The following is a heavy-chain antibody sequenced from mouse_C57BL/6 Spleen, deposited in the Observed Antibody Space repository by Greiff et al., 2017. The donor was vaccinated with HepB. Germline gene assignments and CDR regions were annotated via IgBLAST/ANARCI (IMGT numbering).Heavy chain of an antibody. CDR1: GFSLTSYG. J-gene: IGHJ4*01. CDR2: IWSGGST. CDR3: AKKTPRDYYAMDY. V-gene: IGHV2-4*01. Sequence: QVQLKQSGPGLVQPSQSLSITCTVSGFSLTSYGVHWVRQPPGKGLEWLGVIWSGGSTDYNAAFISRLSISKDNSKSQVFFKMNSLQADDTAIYYCAKKTPRDYYAMDYWGQGTSVTVSS.